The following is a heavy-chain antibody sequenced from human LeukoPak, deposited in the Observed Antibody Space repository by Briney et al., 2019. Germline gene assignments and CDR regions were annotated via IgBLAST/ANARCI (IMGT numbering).Heavy chain of an antibody. Sequence: GGCLRLSCAASGFTFSDYYMSWIRQAPGKGLEWVSYISTNSRNTNYADPVKGRLTISRDNAKNSLYLQMNSLRAEDTAVYFCASYSSPGIAATIDFWGQGTLVTVSS. D-gene: IGHD6-13*01. CDR1: GFTFSDYY. CDR3: ASYSSPGIAATIDF. J-gene: IGHJ4*02. CDR2: ISTNSRNT. V-gene: IGHV3-11*06.